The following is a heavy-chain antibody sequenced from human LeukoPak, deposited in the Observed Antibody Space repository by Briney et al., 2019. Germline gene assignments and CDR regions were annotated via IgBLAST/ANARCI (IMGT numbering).Heavy chain of an antibody. Sequence: PSETLSLTCTVSGGSISSYYWSWIRQPPGKGLEWIGYIYYSGSTNYNPSLKSRVTISVDTSKNQFSLKLSSVTAADTAVYYCARHGDYGGNSFGYWGQGTLVIVSS. CDR3: ARHGDYGGNSFGY. CDR2: IYYSGST. CDR1: GGSISSYY. J-gene: IGHJ4*02. D-gene: IGHD4-23*01. V-gene: IGHV4-59*08.